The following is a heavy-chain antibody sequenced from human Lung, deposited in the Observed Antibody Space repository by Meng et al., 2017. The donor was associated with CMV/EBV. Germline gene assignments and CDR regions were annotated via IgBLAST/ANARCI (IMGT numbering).Heavy chain of an antibody. CDR1: GYTFTGYY. V-gene: IGHV1-2*02. J-gene: IGHJ5*02. CDR2: INPNSGGT. D-gene: IGHD2-2*01. Sequence: ASVKVSXKASGYTFTGYYMHWVRQAPGQGLEWMGWINPNSGGTNYAQKFQGRVTMTRDTSISTAYMELSRLRSDDTAVYYCARVDCSSTSCYLLDGWFDPCGQGXLVTVSS. CDR3: ARVDCSSTSCYLLDGWFDP.